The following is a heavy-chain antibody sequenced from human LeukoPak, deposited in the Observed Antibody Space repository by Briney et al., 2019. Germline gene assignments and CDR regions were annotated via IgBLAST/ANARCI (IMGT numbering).Heavy chain of an antibody. J-gene: IGHJ4*02. D-gene: IGHD3-22*01. V-gene: IGHV3-74*01. Sequence: PGGSLRLSCAASGFTFSSYWMHWVRHVPGKGLVWVSGIDNTGSTTRYADSVKGRFTISRDDARNTLYLQMNSLRAEDTAVYYCARDLVHSSGLDYWGQGTLVTVSS. CDR2: IDNTGSTT. CDR1: GFTFSSYW. CDR3: ARDLVHSSGLDY.